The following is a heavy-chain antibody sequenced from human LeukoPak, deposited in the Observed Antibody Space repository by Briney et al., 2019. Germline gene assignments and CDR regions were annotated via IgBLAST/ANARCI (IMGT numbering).Heavy chain of an antibody. CDR2: MNPNSGNT. J-gene: IGHJ4*02. V-gene: IGHV1-8*03. Sequence: GASVKVSCKASGYTFTSYDINWVRQTTGQGLEWMGWMNPNSGNTGYAQKFQGRVTITRNTSISTAYMELSSLRSEDTAVYYCARGSWIAVAGTYYFDYWGQGTLVTVSS. CDR3: ARGSWIAVAGTYYFDY. D-gene: IGHD6-19*01. CDR1: GYTFTSYD.